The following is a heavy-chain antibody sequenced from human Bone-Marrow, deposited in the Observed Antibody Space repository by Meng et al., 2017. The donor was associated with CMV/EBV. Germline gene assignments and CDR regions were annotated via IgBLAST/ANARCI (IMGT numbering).Heavy chain of an antibody. CDR1: GDSVSTNSAA. Sequence: SETLSLTCAISGDSVSTNSAAWNWIRQSPSRGLEWLGRTYYRSKWYNDYAVSVKSRITINPDTSKNQFSLQLNSVTPEDTAVYYCARGRDIVVVPAAHYYGMDVWGQGTTVTVSS. J-gene: IGHJ6*02. CDR2: TYYRSKWYN. V-gene: IGHV6-1*01. D-gene: IGHD2-2*01. CDR3: ARGRDIVVVPAAHYYGMDV.